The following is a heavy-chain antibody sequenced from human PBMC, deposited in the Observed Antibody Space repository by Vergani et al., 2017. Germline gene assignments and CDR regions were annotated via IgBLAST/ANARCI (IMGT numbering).Heavy chain of an antibody. J-gene: IGHJ5*02. CDR2: VSHSGDT. CDR3: ARRSSSYYFDI. Sequence: QVQLQESGPGLVKPSQTLSLTCSVSGGSITNNFWSWIRRPPGKGLEWISSVSHSGDTYFNPSLKGRVSISMDTSKNYFFLTLSSVTAADTAMYYCARRSSSYYFDIWGQGVLITVSS. V-gene: IGHV4-59*04. CDR1: GGSITNNF. D-gene: IGHD3-22*01.